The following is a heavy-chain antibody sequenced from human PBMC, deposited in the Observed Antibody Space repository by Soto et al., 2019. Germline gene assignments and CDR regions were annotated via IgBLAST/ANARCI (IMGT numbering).Heavy chain of an antibody. V-gene: IGHV3-23*01. CDR1: GFTFSSYA. CDR2: ISGSGGST. J-gene: IGHJ4*02. CDR3: AKGPRIFPPYSGSYFPYFDY. D-gene: IGHD1-26*01. Sequence: EVQLLESGGGLVQPGGSLRLSCAASGFTFSSYAMSWVRQAPGKGLEWVSAISGSGGSTYYADSVKGRFTISRDNSKNTLYLQMNSLRAEDTAVYYCAKGPRIFPPYSGSYFPYFDYWGQGTLVTVSS.